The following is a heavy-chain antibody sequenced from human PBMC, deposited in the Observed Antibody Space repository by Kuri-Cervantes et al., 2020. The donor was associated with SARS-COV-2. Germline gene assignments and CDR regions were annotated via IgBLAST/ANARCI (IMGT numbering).Heavy chain of an antibody. CDR2: VHYSGST. CDR1: GGPIISDNW. V-gene: IGHV4-4*02. J-gene: IGHJ4*02. CDR3: ADSYNWNRFDS. Sequence: SETLSLTCIVSGGPIISDNWWSWIRQPPGKGLEWVGEVHYSGSTNYNPSLKSRVTMSMDKSKNHFSLMLTSMTAADTAVYYCADSYNWNRFDSWGQGARVTVSS. D-gene: IGHD1-20*01.